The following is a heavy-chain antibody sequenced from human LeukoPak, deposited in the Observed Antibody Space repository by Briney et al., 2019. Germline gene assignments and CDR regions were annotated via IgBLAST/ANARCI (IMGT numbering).Heavy chain of an antibody. V-gene: IGHV4-59*08. J-gene: IGHJ4*02. CDR3: ARVRGYCSSTICYRYYFDY. Sequence: SETLSLTCTVSGGSISSYYWSWIRQPPGKGLEWIGTIYHSGSTYYNPSLKSRVTISVDTSKNQFSLKLTSVTAADTAVYYCARVRGYCSSTICYRYYFDYWGQGTLVTVSS. CDR2: IYHSGST. CDR1: GGSISSYY. D-gene: IGHD2-2*01.